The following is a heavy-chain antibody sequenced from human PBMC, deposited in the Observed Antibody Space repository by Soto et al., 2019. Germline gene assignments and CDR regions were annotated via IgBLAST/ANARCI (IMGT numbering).Heavy chain of an antibody. Sequence: GASVKVSCKASGYTFTSYAMHWVRQAPGQRLEWMGWINAGNGKTKYSQKFQGRVTITRDTSASTAYMELSSLRSEDTAVYYCPRELHSGYDLWKYFDYCGQGTRVTVPQ. CDR3: PRELHSGYDLWKYFDY. D-gene: IGHD5-12*01. V-gene: IGHV1-3*01. CDR1: GYTFTSYA. J-gene: IGHJ4*02. CDR2: INAGNGKT.